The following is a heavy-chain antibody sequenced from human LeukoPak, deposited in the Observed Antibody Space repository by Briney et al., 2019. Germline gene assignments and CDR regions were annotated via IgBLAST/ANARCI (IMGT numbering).Heavy chain of an antibody. J-gene: IGHJ4*02. CDR1: GGSISNNNYY. Sequence: SETLSLTCTVSGGSISNNNYYWAWIRQPPGEGLEWVGYIYYSGSTNYNPSLRSRVTISLDTSKNQFSLKLSSVTAADTAVYYCARQNGGYDLGPLDYWGQGTLVTVSS. CDR3: ARQNGGYDLGPLDY. D-gene: IGHD5-12*01. V-gene: IGHV4-61*05. CDR2: IYYSGST.